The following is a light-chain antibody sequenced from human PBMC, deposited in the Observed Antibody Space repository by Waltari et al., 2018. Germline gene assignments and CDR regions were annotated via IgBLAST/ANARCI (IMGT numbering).Light chain of an antibody. V-gene: IGLV2-14*03. J-gene: IGLJ1*01. CDR1: SSAVGGYNY. CDR2: DVS. CDR3: SSYTSSSTFWV. Sequence: QSALTQPASVSGSPGQSLTISCTGTSSAVGGYNYVSWYQQHPGKAPKLMIYDVSNRPSGVSNRFSGSKSGNTASLTISGLQAEDEADYYCSSYTSSSTFWVFGTGTKVTVL.